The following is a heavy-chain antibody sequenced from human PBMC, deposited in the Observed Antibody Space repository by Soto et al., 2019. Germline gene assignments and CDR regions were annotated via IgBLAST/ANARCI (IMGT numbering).Heavy chain of an antibody. V-gene: IGHV3-48*02. CDR1: GFTFSSYS. J-gene: IGHJ4*02. Sequence: GGSLRLSCAASGFTFSSYSMNWVRQAPGKGLEWVSYISSSSSTIYYADSVKGRFTISRDNAKNSLYLQMNSLRDEDTAVYYCARRPIYGGSLPLDYWGQGTLVTVSS. CDR2: ISSSSSTI. D-gene: IGHD1-26*01. CDR3: ARRPIYGGSLPLDY.